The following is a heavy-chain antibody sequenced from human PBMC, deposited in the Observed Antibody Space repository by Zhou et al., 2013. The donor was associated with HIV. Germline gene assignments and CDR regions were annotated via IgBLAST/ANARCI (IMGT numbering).Heavy chain of an antibody. D-gene: IGHD4-17*01. CDR2: INPSGGST. CDR3: ARGRPVYGDDPDSAFDI. Sequence: QVQLVQSGAEVKKPGASVKVSCKASGYTFTSYYMHWVRQAPGQGLEWMGIINPSGGSTSYAQKFQGRVTMTRDTSTSTVYMELSSLRSEDTAVYYCARGRPVYGDDPDSAFDIWGQGTMVTVSS. V-gene: IGHV1-46*01. CDR1: GYTFTSYY. J-gene: IGHJ3*02.